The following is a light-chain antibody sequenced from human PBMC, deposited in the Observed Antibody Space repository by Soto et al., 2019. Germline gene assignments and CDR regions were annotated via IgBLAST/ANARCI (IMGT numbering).Light chain of an antibody. J-gene: IGLJ2*01. CDR1: SGSVSTSYF. CDR3: VLNMGSGISV. V-gene: IGLV8-61*01. Sequence: QTVVTQEPSFSVSPGGTVTLTCGLNSGSVSTSYFPSWYQQTPGQAPRTLISTTNTRSSGIPDRFSGSILGNKAALTITGAQAEDESGYYCVLNMGSGISVFGGGTKLTGL. CDR2: TTN.